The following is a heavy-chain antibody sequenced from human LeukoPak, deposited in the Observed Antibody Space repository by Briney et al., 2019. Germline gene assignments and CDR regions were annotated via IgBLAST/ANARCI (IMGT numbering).Heavy chain of an antibody. CDR1: GFTFNSYG. Sequence: PGGTLRLSCAASGFTFNSYGMHWVRQAPGKGLERVAVIWYDQIKKYYADSLKGRFTISRDNSKNTLYLQMNSLRVEDTAVYYCAREVPPVAKYYFDYWGQGTLVTVSS. J-gene: IGHJ4*02. D-gene: IGHD2-2*01. V-gene: IGHV3-33*01. CDR2: IWYDQIKK. CDR3: AREVPPVAKYYFDY.